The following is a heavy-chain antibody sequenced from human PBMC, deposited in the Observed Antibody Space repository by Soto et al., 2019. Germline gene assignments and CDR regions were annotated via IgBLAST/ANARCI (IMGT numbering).Heavy chain of an antibody. Sequence: SETLSLTCTVSGGSISSYYWSWIRQPPGKGLEWIGYIYYSGSTNYNPSLKSRVTISVDTSKNQFSLKLSSVTAADTAAYYCARENGDPQGTYFDYWGQGTLVTVSS. CDR1: GGSISSYY. D-gene: IGHD4-17*01. CDR3: ARENGDPQGTYFDY. V-gene: IGHV4-59*01. CDR2: IYYSGST. J-gene: IGHJ4*02.